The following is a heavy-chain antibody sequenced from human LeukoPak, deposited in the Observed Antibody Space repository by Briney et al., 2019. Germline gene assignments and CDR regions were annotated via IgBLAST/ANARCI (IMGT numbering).Heavy chain of an antibody. CDR1: GFTFSSYA. CDR3: TNYDSSGPAFQH. Sequence: GRSLRLSCAASGFTFSSYAMHWVRQASGKGLEWVGRIRNKANNYATSYAASVTGRFTISRDDSKNTAYLQMNSLQTEDTAVYYCTNYDSSGPAFQHWGQGTLVTVSS. V-gene: IGHV3-73*01. CDR2: IRNKANNYAT. D-gene: IGHD3-22*01. J-gene: IGHJ1*01.